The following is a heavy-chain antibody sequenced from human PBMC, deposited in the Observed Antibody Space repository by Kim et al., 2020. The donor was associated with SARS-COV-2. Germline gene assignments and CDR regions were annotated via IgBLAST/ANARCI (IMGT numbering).Heavy chain of an antibody. Sequence: GGSLRLSCAASGFTFSSYSMNWVRQAPGKGLEWVSYISSSSSTIYYADSVKGRFTISRDNAKNSLYLQMNSLRAEDTAVYYCARDRGYSSSWTYGMDVWGQGTTVTVSS. CDR3: ARDRGYSSSWTYGMDV. D-gene: IGHD6-13*01. J-gene: IGHJ6*02. V-gene: IGHV3-48*01. CDR1: GFTFSSYS. CDR2: ISSSSSTI.